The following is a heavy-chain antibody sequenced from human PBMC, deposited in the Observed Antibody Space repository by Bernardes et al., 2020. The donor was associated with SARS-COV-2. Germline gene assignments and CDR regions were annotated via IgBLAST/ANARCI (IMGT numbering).Heavy chain of an antibody. CDR2: IKQDGSEK. J-gene: IGHJ6*02. Sequence: GSLSLSCAASGFTVSSYWMSWVRQAPGKGLEWVANIKQDGSEKDYVDSVKGRFTISRDNAKNSLYLQMNSLRAEDTAVYYCARDNFSGSSTYYGMDVWGQGTTVTVSS. D-gene: IGHD1-26*01. V-gene: IGHV3-7*01. CDR1: GFTVSSYW. CDR3: ARDNFSGSSTYYGMDV.